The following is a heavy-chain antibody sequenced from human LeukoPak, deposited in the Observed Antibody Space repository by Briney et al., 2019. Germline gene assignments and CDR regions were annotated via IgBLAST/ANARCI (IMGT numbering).Heavy chain of an antibody. CDR2: ISSSGAST. CDR1: GFIFRKYV. J-gene: IGHJ4*02. Sequence: PGGSLRLSCAASGFIFRKYVMSWVRQAPGKGLEWVSAISSSGASTYYADSVKGRFTISRDNSKNTLYLQMNSLRTEDTAVYYCARDYYESSGYPPEPYDHWGQGTLVTVSS. V-gene: IGHV3-23*01. CDR3: ARDYYESSGYPPEPYDH. D-gene: IGHD3-22*01.